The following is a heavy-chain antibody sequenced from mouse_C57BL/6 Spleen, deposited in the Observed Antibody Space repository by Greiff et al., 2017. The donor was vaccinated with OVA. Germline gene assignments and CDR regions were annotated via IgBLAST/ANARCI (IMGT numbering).Heavy chain of an antibody. CDR2: INPNNGGT. J-gene: IGHJ3*01. CDR3: AIYYYGSSYEAWFAY. D-gene: IGHD1-1*01. Sequence: ESGSTFTDYNMDWVKQSHGKSLEWIGDINPNNGGTIYNQKFKGKATLTVDKSSSTAYMELRSLTSEDTAVYYCAIYYYGSSYEAWFAYWGQWTLVTVSA. V-gene: IGHV1-18*01. CDR1: GSTFTDYN.